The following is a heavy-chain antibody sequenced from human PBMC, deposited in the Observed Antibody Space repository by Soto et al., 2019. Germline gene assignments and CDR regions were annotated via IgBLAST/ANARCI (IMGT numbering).Heavy chain of an antibody. D-gene: IGHD6-6*01. Sequence: SETLSLTCAVYGGSFSGYYWSWIRQPPGKGLEWIGEINHSGSTNYNPSLKSRVTISVDTSKNQFSLKLSSVTAADTAVYYCARGKGSSSSAPANPNYYYGMDVWGQGTTVTVSS. V-gene: IGHV4-34*01. CDR3: ARGKGSSSSAPANPNYYYGMDV. CDR2: INHSGST. J-gene: IGHJ6*02. CDR1: GGSFSGYY.